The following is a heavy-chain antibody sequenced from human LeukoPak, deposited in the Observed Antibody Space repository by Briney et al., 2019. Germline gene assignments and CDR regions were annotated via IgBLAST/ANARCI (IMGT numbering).Heavy chain of an antibody. V-gene: IGHV1-69*13. Sequence: SVKVSCKASGGTFSSYAISWVRQAPGQGLEWMGGIIPIFGTANYAQKFQGRVTITADESTSTAYMELSSLRSGDTAVYYCARGIVGASYYYYYMDVWGKGTTVTVSS. CDR3: ARGIVGASYYYYYMDV. CDR1: GGTFSSYA. CDR2: IIPIFGTA. D-gene: IGHD1-26*01. J-gene: IGHJ6*03.